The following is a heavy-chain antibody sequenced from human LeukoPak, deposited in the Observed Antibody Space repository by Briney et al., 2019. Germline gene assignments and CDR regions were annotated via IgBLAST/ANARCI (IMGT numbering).Heavy chain of an antibody. CDR3: AKASDTVTTDRALDY. CDR2: ISSGGGAP. CDR1: GLTFSSYS. J-gene: IGHJ4*01. Sequence: GGSLRLSCAASGLTFSSYSMNWVRQAPGKGLEWVSAISSGGGAPYYADSVKGRFVVSRDNSKNTLYLQMNSLRAEDTAVYYCAKASDTVTTDRALDYWGQGTLVTVSS. V-gene: IGHV3-23*01. D-gene: IGHD4-17*01.